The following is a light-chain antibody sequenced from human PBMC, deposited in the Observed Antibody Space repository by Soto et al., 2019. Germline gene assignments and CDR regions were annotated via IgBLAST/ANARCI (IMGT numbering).Light chain of an antibody. CDR3: QQRSNWPRT. Sequence: EIVLTQSPATLSLSPGERATLSCRASQSVNNYLAWYQQKPGQVPRLLIYDASNRATGIPARFSGSGSGTEFTLTISSLEAEDFALYYCQQRSNWPRTFGQGTKVDIK. CDR1: QSVNNY. J-gene: IGKJ1*01. V-gene: IGKV3-11*01. CDR2: DAS.